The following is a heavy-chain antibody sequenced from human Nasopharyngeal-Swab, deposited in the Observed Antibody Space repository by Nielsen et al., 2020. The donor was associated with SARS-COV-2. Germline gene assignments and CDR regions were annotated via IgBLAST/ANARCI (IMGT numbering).Heavy chain of an antibody. CDR1: GGTFSSYA. CDR2: IIPIFGTA. CDR3: ARAIVVVPAAIYYYMDV. D-gene: IGHD2-2*01. V-gene: IGHV1-69*13. Sequence: SVKVSCKASGGTFSSYAISWVRQAPGQGLEWMGGIIPIFGTANYAQKFQGRVTITADESTSTAYMELSSLRSEDTAVYYCARAIVVVPAAIYYYMDVWGKGTTVTVSS. J-gene: IGHJ6*03.